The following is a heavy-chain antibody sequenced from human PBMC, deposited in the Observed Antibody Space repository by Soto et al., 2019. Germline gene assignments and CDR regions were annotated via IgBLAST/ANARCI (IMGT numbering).Heavy chain of an antibody. CDR2: INPNSGVT. D-gene: IGHD4-17*01. V-gene: IGHV1-2*02. J-gene: IGHJ4*02. CDR1: GYTFTGHF. Sequence: ASVKVSCKASGYTFTGHFMHWVRQAPGQGFEWMGWINPNSGVTNYVQRFQGRVSMTRDTSISTAYMELSRLTSDDTAVYYCARDDYGGDSGVLVDFWGQGTLVTVSS. CDR3: ARDDYGGDSGVLVDF.